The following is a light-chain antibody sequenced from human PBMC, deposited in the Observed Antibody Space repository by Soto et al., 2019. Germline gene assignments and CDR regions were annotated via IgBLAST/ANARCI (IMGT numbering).Light chain of an antibody. CDR2: DAS. CDR3: QQCSNWPLT. V-gene: IGKV3-11*01. J-gene: IGKJ4*01. Sequence: EIVLTQSPATLSLSPGERATLSCRASQNVNNYLAWYQQKPGQPPRLLISDASNRATGIPGRFSGSGSGTDFTLTISTLEPEDFAIYYCQQCSNWPLTFGGGTKVDIK. CDR1: QNVNNY.